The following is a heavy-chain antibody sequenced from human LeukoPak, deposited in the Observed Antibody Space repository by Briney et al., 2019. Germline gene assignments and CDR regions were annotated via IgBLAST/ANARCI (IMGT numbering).Heavy chain of an antibody. CDR3: ARNNGMDV. V-gene: IGHV3-7*03. J-gene: IGHJ6*02. CDR1: GFALSSHW. Sequence: RPGGSLRLSCAASGFALSSHWMTWVRQVPGRGPEWVANVNRDGSETYYLDSVKGRFTISKDNAKNSLYLQTNSLRAEDTALYHCARNNGMDVWGQGTTVIVSS. CDR2: VNRDGSET.